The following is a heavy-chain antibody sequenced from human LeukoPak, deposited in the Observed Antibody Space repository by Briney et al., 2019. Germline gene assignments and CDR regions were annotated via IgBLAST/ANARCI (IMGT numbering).Heavy chain of an antibody. V-gene: IGHV1-46*01. J-gene: IGHJ4*02. CDR1: GYTFTSYY. CDR3: ARDPGYCSGGSCPPDY. D-gene: IGHD2-15*01. CDR2: INPSGGST. Sequence: VASVKVSCKASGYTFTSYYIHWVRQAPGQGLEWMGRINPSGGSTSYAQKFQGRVTMTRDTSTSTIYMELSSLRSEDTAVYYCARDPGYCSGGSCPPDYWGQGTLVTVSS.